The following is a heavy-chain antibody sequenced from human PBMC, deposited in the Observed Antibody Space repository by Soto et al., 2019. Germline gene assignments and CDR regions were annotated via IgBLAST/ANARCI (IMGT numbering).Heavy chain of an antibody. CDR3: AREIMITFGGVIAPAYGMDV. J-gene: IGHJ6*02. V-gene: IGHV3-48*02. CDR2: ISSSSSTI. D-gene: IGHD3-16*02. CDR1: GFTFSSYS. Sequence: PGGSLRLSCAASGFTFSSYSMNWVRQAPGKGLEWVSYISSSSSTIYYADSVKGRFTISRDNAKNSLYLQMNSLRDEDTAVYYYAREIMITFGGVIAPAYGMDVWGQGTTVTVSS.